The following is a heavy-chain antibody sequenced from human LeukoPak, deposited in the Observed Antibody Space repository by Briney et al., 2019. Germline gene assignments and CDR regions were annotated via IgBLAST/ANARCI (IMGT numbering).Heavy chain of an antibody. J-gene: IGHJ4*02. CDR3: ARLLNVGYYFDY. CDR1: GGSISSGGYY. Sequence: PSETLSLTCTVSGGSISSGGYYWSWIRQHPGKGLEWIGYIYYSGSTYYNPSLKSRVTISEDTSKNQFSLKLSSVTAADTAVYYCARLLNVGYYFDYWGQGTLVTVSS. D-gene: IGHD1-26*01. V-gene: IGHV4-31*03. CDR2: IYYSGST.